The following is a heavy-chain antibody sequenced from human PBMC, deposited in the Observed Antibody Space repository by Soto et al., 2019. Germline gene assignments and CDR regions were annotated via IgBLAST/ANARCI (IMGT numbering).Heavy chain of an antibody. CDR3: ARVSVPAAAYGMDV. J-gene: IGHJ6*02. CDR1: GDSISNYY. D-gene: IGHD2-2*01. Sequence: SETLSLTCTVSGDSISNYYWSWIRQPPGRGLEWIGYIHDSGNINYNPSLKSRVTISVHTSKNQFSLKLSSVTAADTAVYYCARVSVPAAAYGMDVWGQGTTVT. V-gene: IGHV4-59*12. CDR2: IHDSGNI.